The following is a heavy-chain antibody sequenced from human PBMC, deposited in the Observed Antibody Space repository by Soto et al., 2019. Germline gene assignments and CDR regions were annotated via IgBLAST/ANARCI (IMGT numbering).Heavy chain of an antibody. CDR2: ISYDGSNK. V-gene: IGHV3-30*04. CDR3: ARFPNYCCGDCYFDY. J-gene: IGHJ4*02. D-gene: IGHD2-21*02. CDR1: GFTFSSYA. Sequence: GGSLRLSCAASGFTFSSYAMHWVRQAPGKGLEWVAVISYDGSNKYYADSVKGRFTISRDNSKNTLYLQMNSLRAEDTAVYYCARFPNYCCGDCYFDYWGQGTLVTVSS.